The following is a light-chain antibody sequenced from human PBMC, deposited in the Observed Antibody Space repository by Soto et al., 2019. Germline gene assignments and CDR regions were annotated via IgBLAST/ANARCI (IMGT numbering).Light chain of an antibody. CDR1: ISNIGAGYD. Sequence: QSVLTQPPSLSGAPGQRVTISCTGSISNIGAGYDVHWYQQLPGTAPKLLIYGNSNRPSGVPDRFSGSKSGTSASLAITGLQAEDEADYYCQSYDSGLSGYVFGTGTKVTVL. CDR3: QSYDSGLSGYV. CDR2: GNS. J-gene: IGLJ1*01. V-gene: IGLV1-40*01.